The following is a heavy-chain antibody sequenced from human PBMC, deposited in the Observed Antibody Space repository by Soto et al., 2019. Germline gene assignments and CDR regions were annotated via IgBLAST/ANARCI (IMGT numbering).Heavy chain of an antibody. CDR1: GFGFTSSTSA. V-gene: IGHV3-23*01. CDR2: FRESGGTT. CDR3: ARDHYYDSSGYYYVGYYYGMDV. D-gene: IGHD3-22*01. J-gene: IGHJ6*02. Sequence: VGSLRLSCAASGFGFTSSTSAMSWVRQAPGKGLEWVSTFRESGGTTHYADSVKGRFTISRDNAKNSLYLQMNSLRAEDTAVYYCARDHYYDSSGYYYVGYYYGMDVWGQGTTVTVSS.